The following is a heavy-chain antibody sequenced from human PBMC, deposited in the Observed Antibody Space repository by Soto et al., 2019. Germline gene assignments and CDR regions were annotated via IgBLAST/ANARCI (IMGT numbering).Heavy chain of an antibody. CDR1: GYSFSNYG. J-gene: IGHJ6*02. CDR3: ARGSSSWENYYFYGLDV. D-gene: IGHD6-13*01. Sequence: ASVKVSCKTSGYSFSNYGVHWVRQAPGQRLEWMGWISAGNGQTKYSQRFQGRVTITRDTSATSAQMDLSSLTSEDTGVYYCARGSSSWENYYFYGLDVWGQGTTVTVSS. CDR2: ISAGNGQT. V-gene: IGHV1-3*01.